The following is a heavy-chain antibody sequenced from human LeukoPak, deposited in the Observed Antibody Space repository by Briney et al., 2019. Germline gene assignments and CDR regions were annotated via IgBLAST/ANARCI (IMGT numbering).Heavy chain of an antibody. D-gene: IGHD2-2*01. Sequence: GGSLGLSCAASGFTFSSYAMSWVRQAPGKGLEWVSVISGSGGSTHYADSVKGRFTISRDNSKNTLYLQMNSLRAEDTAVYYCAKDASPNPMPLFDYWGQGTLVTVSS. CDR1: GFTFSSYA. J-gene: IGHJ4*02. V-gene: IGHV3-23*01. CDR2: ISGSGGST. CDR3: AKDASPNPMPLFDY.